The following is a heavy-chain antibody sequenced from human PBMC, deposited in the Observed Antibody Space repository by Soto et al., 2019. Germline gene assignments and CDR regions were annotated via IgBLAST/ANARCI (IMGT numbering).Heavy chain of an antibody. CDR1: GITLSNAW. D-gene: IGHD3-22*01. CDR2: IKSKTDGGTT. J-gene: IGHJ4*02. V-gene: IGHV3-15*01. CDR3: TTGVVYYESCGYYSDY. Sequence: GGSLRRSCAASGITLSNAWMSWVRQAPGKGREWVGRIKSKTDGGTTDYAAPVKGRFTISRDDSKNTMYLQMNSLKTEDTAVYYCTTGVVYYESCGYYSDYWGQGTLVTVSS.